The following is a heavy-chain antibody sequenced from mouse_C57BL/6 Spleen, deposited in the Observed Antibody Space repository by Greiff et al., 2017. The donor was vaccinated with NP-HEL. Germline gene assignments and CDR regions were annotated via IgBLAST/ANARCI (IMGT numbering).Heavy chain of an antibody. J-gene: IGHJ3*01. Sequence: VQLQQPGAELVKPGASVKMSCKASGYTFTSYWITWVKQRPGQGLEWIGDIYPGSGSTNYNEKFKSKATLTVDTSSSTAYMQLSSLTSEDSAVYYCARGYYGSGYLFAYWGQGTLVTVSA. CDR3: ARGYYGSGYLFAY. CDR2: IYPGSGST. CDR1: GYTFTSYW. D-gene: IGHD1-1*01. V-gene: IGHV1-55*01.